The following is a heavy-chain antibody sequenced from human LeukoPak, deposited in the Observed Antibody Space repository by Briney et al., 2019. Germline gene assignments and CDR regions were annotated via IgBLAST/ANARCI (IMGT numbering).Heavy chain of an antibody. Sequence: GGSLRLSCAASGFTFSSYAMSWVRQAPGKGLEWVAAISHDGSNKYYADSVKGRFTISRDNSKNTLYLQMNSLRAEDTAVYYCARSISRGYDSSGYYYGPDAFDIWGQGTMVTVSS. D-gene: IGHD3-22*01. CDR3: ARSISRGYDSSGYYYGPDAFDI. J-gene: IGHJ3*02. CDR1: GFTFSSYA. V-gene: IGHV3-30-3*01. CDR2: ISHDGSNK.